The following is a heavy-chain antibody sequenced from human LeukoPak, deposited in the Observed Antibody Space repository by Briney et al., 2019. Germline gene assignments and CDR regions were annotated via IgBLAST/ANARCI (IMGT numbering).Heavy chain of an antibody. D-gene: IGHD2-2*01. J-gene: IGHJ6*04. V-gene: IGHV4-61*02. CDR3: AREEDCSSTSCSVV. Sequence: SQTLSLTCTVSSGSISSGSYYWSWIRQPAGKGLEWIGRIYTSGSTNYNPSLKSRVTISVDTSKNQSSLKLSSVTAADTAVYYCAREEDCSSTSCSVVWGKGTTVTVSS. CDR2: IYTSGST. CDR1: SGSISSGSYY.